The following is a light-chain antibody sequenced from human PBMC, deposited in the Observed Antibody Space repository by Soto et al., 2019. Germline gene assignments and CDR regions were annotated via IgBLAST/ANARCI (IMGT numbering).Light chain of an antibody. CDR1: SSNIGSNT. Sequence: QSVLTQPPSASGTPGQRVTISCSGSSSNIGSNTVNWYQQLPGTAPKLLIYSNNQRPSGVPDRFSGSKSGTSASLAISGLQSEDEAAYYCAAWDDSLNAHYVFGTGTKLTVL. J-gene: IGLJ1*01. V-gene: IGLV1-44*01. CDR2: SNN. CDR3: AAWDDSLNAHYV.